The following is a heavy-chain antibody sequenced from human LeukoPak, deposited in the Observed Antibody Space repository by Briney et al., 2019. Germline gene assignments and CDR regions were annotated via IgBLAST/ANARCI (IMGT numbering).Heavy chain of an antibody. Sequence: SETLSLTCTVSGGSISSSSDYWGWIRQPPGKGLEWIGSIYYSGNTYYNPSLKSRVTISLDTSKNQFSLKLSSVTAADTAVYYCARQSVRAIAIVARPGNYFDYWGQGTLVTVSS. CDR1: GGSISSSSDY. J-gene: IGHJ4*02. CDR2: IYYSGNT. D-gene: IGHD6-6*01. CDR3: ARQSVRAIAIVARPGNYFDY. V-gene: IGHV4-39*01.